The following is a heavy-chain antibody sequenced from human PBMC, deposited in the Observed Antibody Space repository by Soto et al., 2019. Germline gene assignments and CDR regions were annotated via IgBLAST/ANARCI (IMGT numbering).Heavy chain of an antibody. Sequence: ASVKVSCKASGYTFTSYAMHWVRQAPGQRLEWMGWINAGNGNTKYSQKFQGRVTITRDTSASTAYMELSSLRSEDTAVYYCAGPGIVGASDYYYYGTDVWGQGTTVTVSS. J-gene: IGHJ6*02. CDR2: INAGNGNT. D-gene: IGHD1-26*01. CDR1: GYTFTSYA. V-gene: IGHV1-3*01. CDR3: AGPGIVGASDYYYYGTDV.